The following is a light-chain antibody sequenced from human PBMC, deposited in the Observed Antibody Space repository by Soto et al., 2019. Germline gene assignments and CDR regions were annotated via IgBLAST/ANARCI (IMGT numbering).Light chain of an antibody. Sequence: AIQMTQSPSSLSASVGDRVTITCRASQGIRNDLGWYQQKPGKGPKLLIYAASSLQSRVPSRFSGSGSGSYFTIPIRSLQSEDFGTNYCLQYYSCPLTFGGGSKVDIK. V-gene: IGKV1-6*01. J-gene: IGKJ4*01. CDR1: QGIRND. CDR3: LQYYSCPLT. CDR2: AAS.